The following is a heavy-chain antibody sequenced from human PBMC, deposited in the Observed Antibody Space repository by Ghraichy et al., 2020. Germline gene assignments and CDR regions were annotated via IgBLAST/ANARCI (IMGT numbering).Heavy chain of an antibody. Sequence: SETLSLTCAVYGGSFSGYYWSWIRQPPGKGLEWIGEINHSGSTNYNPSLKSRVTISVDTSKNQFSLKLSSVTAADTAVYYCARVKPSWGAARHPLPKYYYYGMDVWGQGTTVTVSS. CDR3: ARVKPSWGAARHPLPKYYYYGMDV. D-gene: IGHD6-6*01. J-gene: IGHJ6*02. V-gene: IGHV4-34*01. CDR2: INHSGST. CDR1: GGSFSGYY.